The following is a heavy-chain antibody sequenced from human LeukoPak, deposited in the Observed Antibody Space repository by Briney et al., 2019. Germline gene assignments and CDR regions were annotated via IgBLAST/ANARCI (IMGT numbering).Heavy chain of an antibody. Sequence: ASVKVSCKASGYTFTSYDIHWVRQATGQGLEWMGWMNPNSGNTGYAQKFQGRVTMARNTSISTAYMELSSLRSEDTAVYYCARGKSPDYYDSSGYYYGVYYYYYGMDVWGQGTTVTVFS. CDR1: GYTFTSYD. V-gene: IGHV1-8*01. CDR2: MNPNSGNT. CDR3: ARGKSPDYYDSSGYYYGVYYYYYGMDV. J-gene: IGHJ6*02. D-gene: IGHD3-22*01.